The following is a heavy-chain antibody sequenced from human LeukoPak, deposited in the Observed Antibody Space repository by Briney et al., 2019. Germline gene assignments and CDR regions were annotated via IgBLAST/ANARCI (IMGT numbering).Heavy chain of an antibody. CDR2: ISSSSSTI. CDR1: GFTFSSYS. D-gene: IGHD3-22*01. Sequence: GGSLRLSCAASGFTFSSYSMNWVRQAPGKGLEWVSYISSSSSTIYYADSVKGRFTISRDNAKNSLYLQMNSLRAEDTAVYYYARDLETYYYDSSGYYYGYYFDYWGQGTLVTVSS. CDR3: ARDLETYYYDSSGYYYGYYFDY. V-gene: IGHV3-48*04. J-gene: IGHJ4*02.